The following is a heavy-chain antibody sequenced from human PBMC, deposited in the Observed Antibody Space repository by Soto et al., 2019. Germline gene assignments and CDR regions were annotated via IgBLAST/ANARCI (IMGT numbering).Heavy chain of an antibody. J-gene: IGHJ4*02. CDR1: GFTFSSYA. V-gene: IGHV3-23*01. Sequence: PGGSLRLSCAASGFTFSSYAMSWVRQAPGKGLEWVSAISGSGGSTYYADSVKGRFTISRDNSKNTLYLQMNSLRAEDTAVYYCAKDPVGATHPYYFDFWGLGTLVTVSS. CDR3: AKDPVGATHPYYFDF. CDR2: ISGSGGST. D-gene: IGHD1-26*01.